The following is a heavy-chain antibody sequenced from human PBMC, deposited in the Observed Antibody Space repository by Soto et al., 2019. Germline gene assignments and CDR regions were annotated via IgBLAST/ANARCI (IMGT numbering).Heavy chain of an antibody. CDR3: AKGYGDYVREVDH. Sequence: DVQLLESGGALVQPGASLRLSCATSGFAFTSYAMSWVRQAPGKGLEWVSTIGGTGGTTYYADSVKGRFTISKDDSKNTVYLQMNSLRAEDTGIYYCAKGYGDYVREVDHWGQGTLVTVSS. J-gene: IGHJ4*02. V-gene: IGHV3-23*01. CDR2: IGGTGGTT. D-gene: IGHD4-17*01. CDR1: GFAFTSYA.